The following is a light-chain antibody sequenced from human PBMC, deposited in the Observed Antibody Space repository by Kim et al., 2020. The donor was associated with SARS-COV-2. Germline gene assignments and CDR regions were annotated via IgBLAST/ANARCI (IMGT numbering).Light chain of an antibody. V-gene: IGLV7-46*01. Sequence: AVVTQEPSLTVSPGGTVTLTCGSSTGAVTSGHYPYWFQQKPGQAPRTLIYDTSNKHSWTPARFSGSLLGGKAALTLSGAQPEDEAEYYCLLSYSGARSVVFGGGTQLTVL. CDR3: LLSYSGARSVV. CDR2: DTS. CDR1: TGAVTSGHY. J-gene: IGLJ2*01.